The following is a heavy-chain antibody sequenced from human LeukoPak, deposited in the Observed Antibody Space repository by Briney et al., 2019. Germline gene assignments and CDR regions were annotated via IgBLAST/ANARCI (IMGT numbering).Heavy chain of an antibody. J-gene: IGHJ4*02. CDR1: GFTFSDYN. CDR2: INTDGSNT. Sequence: GGSLRLSCAASGFTFSDYNMNWVRQAPGKGLVWVSRINTDGSNTAYADSVKGRFAISRNNAKNTLYLQLNSLRAEDTAVYYCARASSGTYRYWGQGTLVTVSS. CDR3: ARASSGTYRY. D-gene: IGHD1-26*01. V-gene: IGHV3-74*01.